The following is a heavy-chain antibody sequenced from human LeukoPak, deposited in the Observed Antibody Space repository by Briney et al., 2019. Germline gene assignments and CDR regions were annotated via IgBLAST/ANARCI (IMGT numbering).Heavy chain of an antibody. Sequence: PGGSLSLSCAASGFIVNSYAMSWVRQAPGKGLAWVSLIYSDGVTQYADSVKGRFTISRDNSKNTLYLQMNSLRDEDTAVYFCARDRAEGKTWVEFDPWGQGTLVTVSS. V-gene: IGHV3-66*02. CDR1: GFIVNSYA. CDR3: ARDRAEGKTWVEFDP. J-gene: IGHJ5*02. CDR2: IYSDGVT.